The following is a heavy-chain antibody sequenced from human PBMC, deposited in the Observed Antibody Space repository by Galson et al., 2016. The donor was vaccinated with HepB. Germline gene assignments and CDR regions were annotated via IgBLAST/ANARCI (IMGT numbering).Heavy chain of an antibody. D-gene: IGHD3-22*01. CDR3: VRDGDSITWPCDY. CDR2: ISKDGSFK. Sequence: SLRLSCAASGFTFGNYAMHWVRQAPGKGLEWVAYISKDGSFKQYVDSVKGRFTISRDNPRNTLFVEMNSLRPEDTAMYYCVRDGDSITWPCDYWGQGTQVTVSS. J-gene: IGHJ4*02. CDR1: GFTFGNYA. V-gene: IGHV3-30*04.